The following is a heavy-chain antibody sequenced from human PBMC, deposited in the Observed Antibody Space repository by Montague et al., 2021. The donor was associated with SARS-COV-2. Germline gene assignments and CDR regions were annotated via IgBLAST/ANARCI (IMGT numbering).Heavy chain of an antibody. V-gene: IGHV4-39*01. Sequence: SETLSLTCTVSGGSINSTTYYWAWIRQPPGKGLERIGSVYYTGSNYYNPSFQSRGTMSVDKSKKQFSLKLSSVTVADTCVYYCARHCPTRYTFGLNAFDLLGQGTMVTVSS. CDR3: ARHCPTRYTFGLNAFDL. J-gene: IGHJ3*01. CDR1: GGSINSTTYY. CDR2: VYYTGSN. D-gene: IGHD5-18*01.